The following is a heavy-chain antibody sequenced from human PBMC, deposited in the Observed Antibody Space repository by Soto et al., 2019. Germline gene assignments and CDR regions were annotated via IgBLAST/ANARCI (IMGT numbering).Heavy chain of an antibody. CDR1: GYTFTSYG. CDR2: ISAYNGNT. D-gene: IGHD5-12*01. Sequence: ASVKVSCKASGYTFTSYGISWVRQAPGQGLEWMGWISAYNGNTNYAQKLQGRVTMTTDTSTSTAYMELRSLRSDDTAVYYCARDRPPRRGSPSYYYYGMDVWGQGTTVTVSS. J-gene: IGHJ6*02. CDR3: ARDRPPRRGSPSYYYYGMDV. V-gene: IGHV1-18*01.